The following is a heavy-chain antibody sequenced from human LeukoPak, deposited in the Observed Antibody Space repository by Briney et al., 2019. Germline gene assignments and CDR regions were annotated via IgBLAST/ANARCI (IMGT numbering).Heavy chain of an antibody. V-gene: IGHV3-48*01. J-gene: IGHJ3*02. CDR1: GFTFSSYS. CDR3: SREPKIGLIIYAISSSAFEI. Sequence: PGGSLRLSCAASGFTFSSYSMNWVRQAPGKGLEWVSYISSSSSTIYYADSVKGRFTISRDNAKNSLYLQMNSLRAEDTAVYYCSREPKIGLIIYAISSSAFEIWGQGEMGTVSS. CDR2: ISSSSSTI. D-gene: IGHD2-8*01.